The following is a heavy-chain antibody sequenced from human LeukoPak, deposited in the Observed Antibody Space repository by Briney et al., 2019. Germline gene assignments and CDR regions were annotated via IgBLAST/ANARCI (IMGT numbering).Heavy chain of an antibody. CDR1: GFTFTSST. CDR3: AADSVVVEVAAAQYGMDV. J-gene: IGHJ6*02. CDR2: IYVSTGNT. D-gene: IGHD2-15*01. Sequence: AVKVSCKASGFTFTSSTVHWVRQARGPRLEWIGWIYVSTGNTNYAQKFQERVTITSDMSTSPVYMELSSLTSEDTAVYYCAADSVVVEVAAAQYGMDVWGQGTTVTVSS. V-gene: IGHV1-58*01.